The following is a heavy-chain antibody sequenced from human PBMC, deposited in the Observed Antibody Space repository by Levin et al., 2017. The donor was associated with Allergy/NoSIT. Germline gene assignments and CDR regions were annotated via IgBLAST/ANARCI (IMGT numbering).Heavy chain of an antibody. Sequence: SETLSLTCTVSGGSISNSNYYWSWIRQPAGKGLEWIGRIYTSGSTNYNPSLKSRVTISIDTSKNQFSLQLSSVTAADTAVYYGARVGALRGYDPYYFDYWGQGTLVTVSS. CDR3: ARVGALRGYDPYYFDY. CDR1: GGSISNSNYY. V-gene: IGHV4-61*02. D-gene: IGHD5-12*01. CDR2: IYTSGST. J-gene: IGHJ4*02.